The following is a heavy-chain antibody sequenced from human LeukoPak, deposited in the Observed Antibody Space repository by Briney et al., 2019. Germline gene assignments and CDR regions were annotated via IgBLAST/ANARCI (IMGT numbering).Heavy chain of an antibody. CDR1: GFTFSSYE. CDR3: ARDGEYYDSSGYCQKDFDY. V-gene: IGHV3-48*03. CDR2: ISSSGSTI. Sequence: GGSLRLSCAASGFTFSSYEMNWVRQAPGKGLEWVSYISSSGSTIYYADSVKGRFTISRDNAKNSLYLQMNSLRAEDTAVYYCARDGEYYDSSGYCQKDFDYWGQGTLVTVSS. D-gene: IGHD3-22*01. J-gene: IGHJ4*02.